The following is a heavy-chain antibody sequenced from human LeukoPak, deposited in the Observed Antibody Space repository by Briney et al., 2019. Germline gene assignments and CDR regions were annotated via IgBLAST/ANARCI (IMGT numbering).Heavy chain of an antibody. D-gene: IGHD3-10*01. CDR1: GFTFSTHS. J-gene: IGHJ4*02. Sequence: GGSLRLSCAASGFTFSTHSMNWVRQAPGKGPEWVSSISFSGDYIYYADSLKGRITISRDNAKNSLYLQMNSLRAEDSAVYYCAREWSGFGELPDYWGQGTLVTVSS. CDR3: AREWSGFGELPDY. V-gene: IGHV3-21*01. CDR2: ISFSGDYI.